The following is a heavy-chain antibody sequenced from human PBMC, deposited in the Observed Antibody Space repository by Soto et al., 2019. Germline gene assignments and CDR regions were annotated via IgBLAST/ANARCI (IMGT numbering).Heavy chain of an antibody. V-gene: IGHV5-51*01. J-gene: IGHJ6*02. Sequence: GESLKISCEGSGYDFASSWIAWVRQTPGKGLEYMGIIYPVDSETRYGPSFQGQVTISVEKSMNTAYLQWSSLKASDTAMYYCARLGKAAAGTGYYYGMHVWGQGTTVTVSS. CDR1: GYDFASSW. CDR3: ARLGKAAAGTGYYYGMHV. CDR2: IYPVDSET. D-gene: IGHD6-13*01.